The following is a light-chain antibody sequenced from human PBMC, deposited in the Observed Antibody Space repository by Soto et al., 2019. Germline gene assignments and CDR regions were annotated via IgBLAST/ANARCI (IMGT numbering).Light chain of an antibody. Sequence: DIQMTQSPSSRSASVGDRVTITCRASQSISSYLNWYQQKPGKAPKLLIYAASTLESGVPSRFSGSGSGTDFTLTISSLQPEDFASYSCQQSYTTPITFGPGTKVDIK. CDR1: QSISSY. CDR3: QQSYTTPIT. V-gene: IGKV1-39*01. J-gene: IGKJ3*01. CDR2: AAS.